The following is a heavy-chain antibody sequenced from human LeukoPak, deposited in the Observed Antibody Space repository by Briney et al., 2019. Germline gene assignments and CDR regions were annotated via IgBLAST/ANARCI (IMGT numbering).Heavy chain of an antibody. CDR1: GFTFSNYF. V-gene: IGHV3-11*01. CDR3: AKGHTYGMI. CDR2: KSSSGSAM. Sequence: PGGSLRLSCSASGFTFSNYFMTWLRQAPGKGPEWLSYKSSSGSAMDYADSVKGRFTISRDNAKASLYLQMDSLGADDSAIYYCAKGHTYGMIWGQGTQVTVSS. J-gene: IGHJ4*02. D-gene: IGHD2-8*01.